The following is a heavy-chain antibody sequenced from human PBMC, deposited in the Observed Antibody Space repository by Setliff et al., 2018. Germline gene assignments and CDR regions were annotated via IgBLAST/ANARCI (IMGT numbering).Heavy chain of an antibody. V-gene: IGHV3-23*01. CDR2: ISGGGGETT. CDR3: AKDGGIRGFDY. J-gene: IGHJ4*02. D-gene: IGHD3-16*01. Sequence: PGGSLRLSCAASGFTLGNFGMNWVRQAPGKGLEWVSFISGGGGETTFYADSVKGRFTVSRDNSKNTLYLHMNSLRADDTAVYYCAKDGGIRGFDYWGQGSRVTVSS. CDR1: GFTLGNFG.